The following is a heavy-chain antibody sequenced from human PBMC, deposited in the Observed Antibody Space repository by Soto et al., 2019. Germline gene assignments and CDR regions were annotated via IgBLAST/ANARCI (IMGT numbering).Heavy chain of an antibody. D-gene: IGHD3-22*01. Sequence: GASVKVSCKASGGTFSSYAISWVRQAPGQGLEWMGGIIPIFGTANYAQKFQGRVTITADESTSTAYMELSSLRSEDTAVYYCARDAPTYYYDSSGRRADAFDIWGQGTMVTVSS. CDR2: IIPIFGTA. V-gene: IGHV1-69*13. CDR1: GGTFSSYA. CDR3: ARDAPTYYYDSSGRRADAFDI. J-gene: IGHJ3*02.